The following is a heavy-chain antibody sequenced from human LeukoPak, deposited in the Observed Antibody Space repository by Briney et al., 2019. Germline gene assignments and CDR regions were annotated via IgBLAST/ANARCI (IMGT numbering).Heavy chain of an antibody. J-gene: IGHJ4*02. V-gene: IGHV3-7*03. CDR2: IKQDGSDK. CDR1: GFTFTDYW. Sequence: GGSLRLSCAASGFTFTDYWMSWVRQAPGKGPEWVANIKQDGSDKYYVDSVKGRFTISRDNSKNTLYLQMSSLRAEDTAVYYCAKDFFRPFDYWGQGTLVTVSS. D-gene: IGHD2/OR15-2a*01. CDR3: AKDFFRPFDY.